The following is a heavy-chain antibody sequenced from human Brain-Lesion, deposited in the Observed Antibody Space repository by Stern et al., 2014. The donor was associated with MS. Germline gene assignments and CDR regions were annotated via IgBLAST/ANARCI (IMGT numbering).Heavy chain of an antibody. CDR3: ASARNTAFDI. V-gene: IGHV1-46*03. Sequence: QLQLVESGAEVKKPGASVQVSCKASEYTLSYFFMHLIRQAPGQGLEWMGVINPSGGFTTYAQRFQGRFTMTRDTSTSTVVMKLSSLTSEDTAVYYCASARNTAFDIWGQGTSVIVS. J-gene: IGHJ3*02. CDR1: EYTLSYFF. CDR2: INPSGGFT.